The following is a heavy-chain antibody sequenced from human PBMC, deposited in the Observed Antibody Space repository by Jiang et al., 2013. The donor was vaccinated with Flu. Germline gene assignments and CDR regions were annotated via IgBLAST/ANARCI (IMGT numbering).Heavy chain of an antibody. CDR3: ARGSSKVDGYTEAIIDY. J-gene: IGHJ4*02. CDR2: TYYRSKWYN. Sequence: SQTLSLTCAISGDSVSSNSAAWNWIRQSPSRGLEWLGRTYYRSKWYNDYAVSVKSRITINPDTSKNQFSLQLNSVTPEDTAVYYCARGSSKVDGYTEAIIDYWGQGTLVTVSS. D-gene: IGHD5-24*01. CDR1: GDSVSSNSAA. V-gene: IGHV6-1*01.